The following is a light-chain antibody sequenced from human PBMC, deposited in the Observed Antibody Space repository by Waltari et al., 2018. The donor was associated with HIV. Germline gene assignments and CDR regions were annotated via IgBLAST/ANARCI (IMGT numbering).Light chain of an antibody. J-gene: IGKJ1*01. CDR3: QQYNNWPPAWT. CDR1: ESVNSD. Sequence: EIVMTQSPVTLSASPGERVTLSCRASESVNSDLAWYQQKPGQAPRLLIHGASTRATGIPPRFSGSGSETQFTLTISSLQSEDCAVYYCQQYNNWPPAWTFVRGTRVEI. V-gene: IGKV3-15*01. CDR2: GAS.